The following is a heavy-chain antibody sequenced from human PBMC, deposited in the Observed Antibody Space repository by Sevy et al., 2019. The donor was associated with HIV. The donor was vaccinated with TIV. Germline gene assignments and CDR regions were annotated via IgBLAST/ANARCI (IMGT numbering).Heavy chain of an antibody. D-gene: IGHD6-13*01. CDR2: ISSSSYI. J-gene: IGHJ4*02. V-gene: IGHV3-21*01. CDR1: GFTFSSYS. Sequence: GGSLRLSCAASGFTFSSYSMNWVRQAPGKGLEWVSSISSSSYIYYADSVKGRFTISRDNAKNSLYLQMNSLRAEDTAVYYCATSQIAAAGTFDYWGQGTLVTVSS. CDR3: ATSQIAAAGTFDY.